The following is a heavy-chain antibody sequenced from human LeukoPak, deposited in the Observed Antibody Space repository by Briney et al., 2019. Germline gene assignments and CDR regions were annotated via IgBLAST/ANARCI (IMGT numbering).Heavy chain of an antibody. CDR2: ISSSGSTI. V-gene: IGHV3-48*03. J-gene: IGHJ4*02. Sequence: PGGSLRLSCAASGFTFSSYEMNWVRQAPGKGLEWVSYISSSGSTIYYADSVKGRFTISRDNAKNSLYLQMNSLRAEDTAVYYCAKDLIIMMTFGGVVDYWGQGTLVTVSS. D-gene: IGHD3-16*01. CDR1: GFTFSSYE. CDR3: AKDLIIMMTFGGVVDY.